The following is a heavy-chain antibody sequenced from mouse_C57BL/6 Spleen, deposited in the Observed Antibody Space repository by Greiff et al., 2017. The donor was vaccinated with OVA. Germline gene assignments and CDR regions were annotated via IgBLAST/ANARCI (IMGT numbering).Heavy chain of an antibody. CDR2: IDPSDSYT. Sequence: QVQLQQSGAELVKPGASVKLSCKASGYTFTSYWMQWVKQRPGQGPEWIGEIDPSDSYTNYNQKFKGKATLTVDTSSSTAYMQRSSLTSEDSAVYYCARGKRAYYAPYYFDYWGQGTTLTVSS. CDR3: ARGKRAYYAPYYFDY. V-gene: IGHV1-50*01. CDR1: GYTFTSYW. D-gene: IGHD1-1*01. J-gene: IGHJ2*01.